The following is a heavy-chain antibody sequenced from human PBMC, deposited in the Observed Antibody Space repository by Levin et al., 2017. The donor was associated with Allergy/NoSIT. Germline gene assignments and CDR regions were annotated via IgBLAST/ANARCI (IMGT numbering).Heavy chain of an antibody. CDR3: VRELRGSYFFDY. CDR1: GFTFSSYG. D-gene: IGHD6-13*01. Sequence: ASVKVSCKASGFTFSSYGIHWVRQAPGQRLEWMGCINAGKGNTRYSQKFQGRVTITRDTSASTAYMELSSPTSEDTAVYYCVRELRGSYFFDYWGQGSLVTVSS. J-gene: IGHJ4*02. V-gene: IGHV1-3*01. CDR2: INAGKGNT.